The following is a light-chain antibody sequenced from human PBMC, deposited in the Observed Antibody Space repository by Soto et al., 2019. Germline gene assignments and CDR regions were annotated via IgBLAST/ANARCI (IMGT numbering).Light chain of an antibody. J-gene: IGKJ1*01. V-gene: IGKV1-9*01. CDR2: AAS. Sequence: IQLTQSPPSLSASVGDRVTITCRASQYISSSLSWYQQKPGKAPRLLIYAASTMHTGVPSRISGSGSGTEFTLTISTLQPEDFAAYYCQQRNSWPRTFGQGTKLEIK. CDR1: QYISSS. CDR3: QQRNSWPRT.